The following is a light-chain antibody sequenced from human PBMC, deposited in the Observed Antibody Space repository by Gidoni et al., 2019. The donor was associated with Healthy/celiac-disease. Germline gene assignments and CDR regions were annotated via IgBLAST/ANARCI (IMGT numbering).Light chain of an antibody. CDR3: QQDGSSPLT. Sequence: ELVLTQSPGTLSLSPGERATLSCRASQSVSSSYLAWYQQKPGQAPRLLIYGASSRATGIPDRFSGSGAGTDFTLTISRLEPEDFAVYYWQQDGSSPLTFGGGTKVEIK. J-gene: IGKJ4*01. CDR1: QSVSSSY. V-gene: IGKV3-20*01. CDR2: GAS.